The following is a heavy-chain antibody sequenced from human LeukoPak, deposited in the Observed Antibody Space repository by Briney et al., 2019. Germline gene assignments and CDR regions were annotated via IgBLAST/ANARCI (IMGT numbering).Heavy chain of an antibody. J-gene: IGHJ4*02. D-gene: IGHD3-22*01. Sequence: GGSLRLSCAASGFAFSSYSMNWVRQAPGKGLEWVSLISGDGGSTYYADSVKGRFTISRDNSKNSLYLQMNSLRTEDTALYYCAKIPQINYYDSSGLDGYWGQGTLVTVSS. CDR1: GFAFSSYS. CDR2: ISGDGGST. V-gene: IGHV3-43*02. CDR3: AKIPQINYYDSSGLDGY.